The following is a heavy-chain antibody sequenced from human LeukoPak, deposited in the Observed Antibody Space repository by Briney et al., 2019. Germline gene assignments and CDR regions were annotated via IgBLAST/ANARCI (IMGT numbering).Heavy chain of an antibody. CDR3: ARVPPRGLPSPYWYFDL. D-gene: IGHD3-10*01. CDR1: GGSISSGDYY. V-gene: IGHV4-30-4*01. Sequence: PSQTLSLTCTVSGGSISSGDYYWSWIRQPPGKGLEWIGYIYYSGSTYYNPFLKSRVTISVDTSKNQFSLKLSSVTAADTAVYYCARVPPRGLPSPYWYFDLWGRGTLVTVSS. CDR2: IYYSGST. J-gene: IGHJ2*01.